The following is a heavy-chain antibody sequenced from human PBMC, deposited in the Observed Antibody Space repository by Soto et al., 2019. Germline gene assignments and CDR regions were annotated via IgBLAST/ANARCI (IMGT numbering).Heavy chain of an antibody. CDR3: ARGGASSKWLDP. V-gene: IGHV4-59*01. D-gene: IGHD3-10*01. Sequence: SETLCLTCSVSGGSISGYYWSWIRQPPGKALEWIGSIYSSGSTLDNPSLESRVTISVDTSKNQFSLKLSSVTSADTAVYYCARGGASSKWLDPWGQGTLVTVS. CDR1: GGSISGYY. J-gene: IGHJ5*02. CDR2: IYSSGST.